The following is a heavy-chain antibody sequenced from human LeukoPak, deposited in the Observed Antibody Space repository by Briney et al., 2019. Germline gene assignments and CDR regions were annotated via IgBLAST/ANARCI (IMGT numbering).Heavy chain of an antibody. D-gene: IGHD6-13*01. CDR3: ARAGYSSIWHGNYFDY. CDR1: EFTFSAFG. Sequence: GGSLRLSCVVSEFTFSAFGMHWVRQAPGKGLEWVAFIGYDGSNKFYADSVRGRFTMSRDNSKNTLYLQMNSLRAEDTAVYYCARAGYSSIWHGNYFDYWGQGTLVTVSS. CDR2: IGYDGSNK. J-gene: IGHJ4*02. V-gene: IGHV3-30*02.